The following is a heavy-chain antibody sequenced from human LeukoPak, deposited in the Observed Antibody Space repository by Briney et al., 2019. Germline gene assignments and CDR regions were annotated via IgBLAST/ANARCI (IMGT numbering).Heavy chain of an antibody. CDR3: RGGTYWTVS. J-gene: IGHJ5*01. CDR1: GFTFSDYW. V-gene: IGHV3-7*04. CDR2: IKPDGSEK. Sequence: PGGSLRLSCTTSGFTFSDYWMSWVRKAPGKGLEWVATIKPDGSEKYHVDSVSGRFTISRDNTNDSLFLQMNSLRVDDTAVYCVRGGTYWTVSWGQGTLVNVS.